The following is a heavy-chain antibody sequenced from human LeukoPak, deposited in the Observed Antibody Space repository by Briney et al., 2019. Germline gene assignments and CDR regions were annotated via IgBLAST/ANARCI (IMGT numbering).Heavy chain of an antibody. J-gene: IGHJ6*03. CDR2: INPNSGGT. CDR1: GYTFTGYY. V-gene: IGHV1-2*02. D-gene: IGHD6-19*01. CDR3: ARGPARWIAVAGADYMDV. Sequence: GASVKVSCKASGYTFTGYYMHWVRQAPGQGLEWMGWINPNSGGTNYAQKFQGRVTMTRDTSISTAYMELSRLRSDDTAVYYCARGPARWIAVAGADYMDVWGKGTTVTVSS.